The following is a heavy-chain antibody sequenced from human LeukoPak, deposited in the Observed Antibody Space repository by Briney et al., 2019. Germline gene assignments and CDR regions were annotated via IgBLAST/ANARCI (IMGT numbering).Heavy chain of an antibody. CDR1: GGSFSGYY. CDR3: ARGRAFDP. J-gene: IGHJ5*02. CDR2: INHSGST. Sequence: SETLSLTCAVYGGSFSGYYWSWIRQPPGKGLEWIWEINHSGSTNYNPSLKSRVTISVDTSKNQFSLKLSSVTATDTAVYYCARGRAFDPWGQGTLVTVPS. V-gene: IGHV4-34*01.